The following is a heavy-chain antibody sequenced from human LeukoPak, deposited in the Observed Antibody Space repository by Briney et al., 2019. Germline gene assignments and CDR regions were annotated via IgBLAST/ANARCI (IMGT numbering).Heavy chain of an antibody. CDR2: IYYSGST. CDR3: ARDGRFLEWF. Sequence: PSETLSLTCTVSGGSISSSSYYWGWIRQPPGKGLEWIGSIYYSGSTYYNPSLKSRVTISVDTSKNQFSLKLSSVTAADTAVYYCARDGRFLEWFWGQGTLVTVSS. CDR1: GGSISSSSYY. V-gene: IGHV4-39*07. J-gene: IGHJ4*02. D-gene: IGHD3-3*01.